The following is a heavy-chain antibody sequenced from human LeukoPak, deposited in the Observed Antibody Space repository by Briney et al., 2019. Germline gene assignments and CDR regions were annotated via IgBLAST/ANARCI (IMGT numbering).Heavy chain of an antibody. CDR1: GYSISSGYY. CDR2: IYHSGSI. CDR3: ARDRVMIMVRLFDY. D-gene: IGHD2-8*01. Sequence: PSETLSLTCSVSGYSISSGYYWGWIRQPPGKGLEWIGSIYHSGSIYYNPSLKSRVTISVDTSKNQFSLKLSSVTAADTAVYYCARDRVMIMVRLFDYWGQGTLVTVSS. V-gene: IGHV4-38-2*02. J-gene: IGHJ4*02.